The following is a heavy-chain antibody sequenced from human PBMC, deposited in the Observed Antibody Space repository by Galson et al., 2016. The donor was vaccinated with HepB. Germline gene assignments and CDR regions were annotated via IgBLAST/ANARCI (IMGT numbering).Heavy chain of an antibody. D-gene: IGHD6-13*01. CDR3: AGLGPAGVGHFDP. J-gene: IGHJ5*02. V-gene: IGHV4-39*01. CDR2: VYYTGNT. Sequence: SETLSLTCSVSSGSISSVAYYWGWIRQPPGKGMEWLGTVYYTGNTYYNSSLQSRATLSVDTSKSQFSLNLRSVTAADTAVYYCAGLGPAGVGHFDPWGQGTLVTVSS. CDR1: SGSISSVAYY.